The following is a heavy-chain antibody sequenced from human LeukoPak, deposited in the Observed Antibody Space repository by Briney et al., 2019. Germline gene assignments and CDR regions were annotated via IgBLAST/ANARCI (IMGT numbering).Heavy chain of an antibody. J-gene: IGHJ5*02. V-gene: IGHV3-23*01. CDR1: GFTFSSYA. CDR3: VRWLVRGNWFDP. CDR2: ISGSGGST. Sequence: GGSLRLSCAASGFTFSSYAMSWVRQAPGKGLEWVSAISGSGGSTYYADSVKGRFTISRDNSKNTLYLQMNSLRAEDTAVYYCVRWLVRGNWFDPWGQGTLVTVSS. D-gene: IGHD6-19*01.